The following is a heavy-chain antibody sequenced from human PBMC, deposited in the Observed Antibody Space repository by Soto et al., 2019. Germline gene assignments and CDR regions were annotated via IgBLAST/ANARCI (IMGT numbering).Heavy chain of an antibody. Sequence: GGSLRLSCAASGFTFSRYGMHWVRQAPGKGLEWVAVIWYDGSNKYYADSVKGRFTISRDNSKNTLYLQMNSLRAEDTAVYYCARGESPISNSIDYWGQGTLVTVSS. J-gene: IGHJ4*02. CDR1: GFTFSRYG. V-gene: IGHV3-33*01. CDR2: IWYDGSNK. D-gene: IGHD4-4*01. CDR3: ARGESPISNSIDY.